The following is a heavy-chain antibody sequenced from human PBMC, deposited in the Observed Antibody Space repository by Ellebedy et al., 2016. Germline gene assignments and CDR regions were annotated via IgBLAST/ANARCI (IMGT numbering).Heavy chain of an antibody. CDR2: IYPGDSDT. D-gene: IGHD6-13*01. Sequence: GESLKISXKGSGYSFTSYWIGWVRQMPGKGLEWMGIIYPGDSDTRYSPSFQGQVTISADKSISTAYLQWSSLKASDTAMYYCARAESSSWYGGNYYYYYGMDVWGQGTTVTVSS. CDR3: ARAESSSWYGGNYYYYYGMDV. J-gene: IGHJ6*02. V-gene: IGHV5-51*01. CDR1: GYSFTSYW.